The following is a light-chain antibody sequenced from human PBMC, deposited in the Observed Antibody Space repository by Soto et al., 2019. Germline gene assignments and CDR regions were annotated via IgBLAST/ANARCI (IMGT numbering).Light chain of an antibody. V-gene: IGKV1-6*01. CDR2: AAS. CDR1: QDIRND. J-gene: IGKJ2*01. CDR3: QQYDSPPLYI. Sequence: IQMTQSPSSLSASVGDRVTITCRASQDIRNDLGWYQQKPGKAPKLLIYAASTLQSGVPSRFSGSGSGIHFTLTISSLQPEDFATYYCQQYDSPPLYIFGQGTKLEIK.